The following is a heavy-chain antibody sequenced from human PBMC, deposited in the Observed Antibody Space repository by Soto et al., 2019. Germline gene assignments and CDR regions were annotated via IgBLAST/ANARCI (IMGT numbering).Heavy chain of an antibody. Sequence: QVQLVESGGGVVQPGRSLRLSCAASGFTFSSYGMHWVRQAPGKGLEWVAVIWYDGSNKYYADSVKGRFTISRDNSKTTLYLQMNSLRAEDTAVYYWARDLPPYGDYFVDYWGQGTLVTVSS. CDR3: ARDLPPYGDYFVDY. CDR2: IWYDGSNK. CDR1: GFTFSSYG. J-gene: IGHJ4*02. V-gene: IGHV3-33*01. D-gene: IGHD4-17*01.